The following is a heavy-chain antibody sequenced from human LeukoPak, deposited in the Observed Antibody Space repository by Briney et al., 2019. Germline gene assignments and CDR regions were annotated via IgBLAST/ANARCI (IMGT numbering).Heavy chain of an antibody. J-gene: IGHJ5*02. CDR3: AIETAKYTSSLDWFDP. Sequence: SDTLSLTCTVSGGSISSGSYYWGWIRQPPGKGLEWIGSIYYSGSTYYNPSLKSRVTISVDTSKNQFSLKLTSVTAADTAVYYCAIETAKYTSSLDWFDPWGQGTLVTVSS. CDR1: GGSISSGSYY. D-gene: IGHD6-13*01. V-gene: IGHV4-39*02. CDR2: IYYSGST.